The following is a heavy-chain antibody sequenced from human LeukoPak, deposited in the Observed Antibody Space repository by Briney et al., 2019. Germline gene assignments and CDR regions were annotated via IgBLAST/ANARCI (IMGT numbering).Heavy chain of an antibody. Sequence: SETLSLTCTVSGDSISSGYYWGWIRQPPGKGLEWIGSIYHSGSTYYNPSLKSRVTISVDTAKNQFSLKLRVLTAADQAAYNCARVQRGYSGQTTPQNNWFDPWGQGTLVTVSS. CDR3: ARVQRGYSGQTTPQNNWFDP. CDR2: IYHSGST. V-gene: IGHV4-38-2*02. CDR1: GDSISSGYY. D-gene: IGHD5-12*01. J-gene: IGHJ5*02.